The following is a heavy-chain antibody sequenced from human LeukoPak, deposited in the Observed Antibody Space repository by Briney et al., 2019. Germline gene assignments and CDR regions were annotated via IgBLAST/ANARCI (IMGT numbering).Heavy chain of an antibody. CDR1: GYTFTGHY. D-gene: IGHD5-24*01. Sequence: ASVKVSCKASGYTFTGHYMHWVRQAPGQGLEWMGWINPNSGGTNYAQKFQGRVTMTRDTSISTAYMELSRLRSDDTAEYYCARDLEMATINYYYYMDVWGKGTTVTVSS. CDR3: ARDLEMATINYYYYMDV. J-gene: IGHJ6*03. V-gene: IGHV1-2*02. CDR2: INPNSGGT.